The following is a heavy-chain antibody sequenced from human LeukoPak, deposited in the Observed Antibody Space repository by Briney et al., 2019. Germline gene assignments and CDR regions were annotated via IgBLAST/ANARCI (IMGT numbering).Heavy chain of an antibody. CDR3: ARDGHGGNYPLDY. Sequence: VDSVKGRFTISRDNAKNSLFLQMNSLRAEDTAVYYCARDGHGGNYPLDYWGQGTLVTVSS. D-gene: IGHD4/OR15-4a*01. V-gene: IGHV3-7*01. J-gene: IGHJ4*02.